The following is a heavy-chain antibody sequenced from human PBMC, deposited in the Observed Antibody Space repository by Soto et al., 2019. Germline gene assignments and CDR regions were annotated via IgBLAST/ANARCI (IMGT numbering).Heavy chain of an antibody. J-gene: IGHJ4*02. CDR2: IYHSGRT. CDR1: GYSISSGYY. V-gene: IGHV4-38-2*01. Sequence: TCAVSGYSISSGYYWGWIRQPPGKGLEWIGSIYHSGRTYYNPSLKSRVTISVDTSKNQFSLKLSSVTAADTAVYYCARVVFEYCSGGSCYRIDYWGQGTLVTVSS. D-gene: IGHD2-15*01. CDR3: ARVVFEYCSGGSCYRIDY.